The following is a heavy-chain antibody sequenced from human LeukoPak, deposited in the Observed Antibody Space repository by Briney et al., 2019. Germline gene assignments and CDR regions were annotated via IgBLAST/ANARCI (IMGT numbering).Heavy chain of an antibody. D-gene: IGHD2-2*01. V-gene: IGHV3-23*01. CDR2: ISGSGDNI. J-gene: IGHJ4*02. Sequence: GGSLRLSCAASGFTFSSYAMSWVRQAPGKGLEWVSAISGSGDNIYYADSVKGRFTISRDSSKKTLYLQMNILRAEDTAVYYCAKADCSYISCYVLDYWGQKTRVTVSS. CDR1: GFTFSSYA. CDR3: AKADCSYISCYVLDY.